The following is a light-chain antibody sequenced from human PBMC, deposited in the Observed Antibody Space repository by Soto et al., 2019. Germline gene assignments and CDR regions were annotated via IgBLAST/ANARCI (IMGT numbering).Light chain of an antibody. V-gene: IGKV3-20*01. CDR1: QSVSNNY. Sequence: VSTQRPCNLPMTPGGRAPLSRGASQSVSNNYLAWYQQKPGQAPRLLIYGASNRATGIPDRFSGSGSGTDFTLTISRLEPEDFAVYYCQQYGSSGTFDQGTKVDI. CDR3: QQYGSSGT. J-gene: IGKJ1*01. CDR2: GAS.